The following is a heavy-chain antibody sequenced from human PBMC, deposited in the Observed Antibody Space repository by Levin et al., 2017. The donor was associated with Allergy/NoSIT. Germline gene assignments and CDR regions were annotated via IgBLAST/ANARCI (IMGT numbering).Heavy chain of an antibody. CDR2: IIPIFGTA. CDR3: ATSIAVVPAAPALEYFQH. J-gene: IGHJ1*01. D-gene: IGHD2-2*01. V-gene: IGHV1-69*01. CDR1: GGTFSSYA. Sequence: GGSLRLSCKASGGTFSSYAISWVRQAPGQGLEWMGGIIPIFGTANYAQKFQGRVTITADESTSTAYMELSSLRSEDTAVYYCATSIAVVPAAPALEYFQHWGQGTLVTVSS.